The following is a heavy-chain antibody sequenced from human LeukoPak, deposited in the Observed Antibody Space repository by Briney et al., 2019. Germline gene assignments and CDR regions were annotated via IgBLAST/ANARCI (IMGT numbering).Heavy chain of an antibody. Sequence: GASVKVSCKASGYTFTSYGISWVRQAPGQGLEWMGRIIPILGIANYAQKFQGRVTITADKSTSTAYMELSSLRSEDTAVYYCAVGSGGAYPLAVDYWGQGTLVTVSS. CDR2: IIPILGIA. CDR3: AVGSGGAYPLAVDY. CDR1: GYTFTSYG. V-gene: IGHV1-69*04. D-gene: IGHD3-16*01. J-gene: IGHJ4*02.